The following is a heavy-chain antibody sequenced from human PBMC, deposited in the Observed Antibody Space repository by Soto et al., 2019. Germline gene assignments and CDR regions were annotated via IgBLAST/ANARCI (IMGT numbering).Heavy chain of an antibody. J-gene: IGHJ4*02. CDR3: AREGYCSSTSCTYFDY. D-gene: IGHD2-2*01. V-gene: IGHV3-33*01. Sequence: GGSLRLSCAASGFTFSSYGMHWVRQAPGKGLEWVAVIWYDGSNKYYADSVKGRFTISRDNSKNTLYLQMNGLRAEDTAVYYCAREGYCSSTSCTYFDYWGQGTLVTVSS. CDR2: IWYDGSNK. CDR1: GFTFSSYG.